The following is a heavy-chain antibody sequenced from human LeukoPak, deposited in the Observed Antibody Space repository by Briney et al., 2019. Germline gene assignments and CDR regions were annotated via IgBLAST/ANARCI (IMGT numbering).Heavy chain of an antibody. J-gene: IGHJ3*02. CDR1: GGSISSYY. CDR2: IYYSGST. D-gene: IGHD1-14*01. CDR3: VRVGGSPLGALDI. V-gene: IGHV4-59*01. Sequence: SETLSLTCTVSGGSISSYYWSWIRQPPGKGLEWIGYIYYSGSTAYSPSLKSRVTISVDTAKNQFSLKVSSVTAADTAVYYCVRVGGSPLGALDIWGQGTMVTVSS.